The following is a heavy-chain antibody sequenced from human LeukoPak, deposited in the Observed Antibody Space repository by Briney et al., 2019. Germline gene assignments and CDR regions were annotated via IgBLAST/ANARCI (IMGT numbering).Heavy chain of an antibody. CDR3: ARFKLYDYYYYYGMDV. J-gene: IGHJ6*02. CDR1: GGSFSGYY. CDR2: INHSGST. Sequence: SETLSLTCAVYGGSFSGYYWSWIRQPPGKGLEWIGEINHSGSTNYNPSLKSRVTISVDTSKNQFSLKLSSVTAADTAVYYCARFKLYDYYYYYGMDVWGQGTTVTVSS. V-gene: IGHV4-34*01. D-gene: IGHD2-2*02.